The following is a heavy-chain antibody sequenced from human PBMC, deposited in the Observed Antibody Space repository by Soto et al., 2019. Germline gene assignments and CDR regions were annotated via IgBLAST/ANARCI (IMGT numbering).Heavy chain of an antibody. CDR3: ARFLGYYDSGSQSNMDV. CDR2: IYYSGTT. V-gene: IGHV4-30-4*01. D-gene: IGHD3-10*01. J-gene: IGHJ6*02. Sequence: QVQLQESGPGLVKPSQTLSLTCTVSGGSISSTNYYWSWIRQPPGKGLEWIGYIYYSGTTYYNPSLKSRVTISVDTSKNQFSLKLSSVTAADTAIYFCARFLGYYDSGSQSNMDVWGQGTTVTVSS. CDR1: GGSISSTNYY.